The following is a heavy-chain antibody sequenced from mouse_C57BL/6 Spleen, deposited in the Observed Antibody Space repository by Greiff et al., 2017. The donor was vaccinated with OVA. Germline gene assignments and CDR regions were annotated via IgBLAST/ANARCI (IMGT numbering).Heavy chain of an antibody. V-gene: IGHV1-52*01. CDR2: IDPSDSET. CDR1: GYTFTSYW. J-gene: IGHJ2*01. Sequence: QVQLQQPGAELVRPGSSVKLSCKASGYTFTSYWMHWVKQRPIQGLEWIGNIDPSDSETPYNQKFKDKATLTVDKSSSTAYMQLSSLTSEDSAVYYCAREAYYYGSSYPFDYWGQGTTLTVSS. CDR3: AREAYYYGSSYPFDY. D-gene: IGHD1-1*01.